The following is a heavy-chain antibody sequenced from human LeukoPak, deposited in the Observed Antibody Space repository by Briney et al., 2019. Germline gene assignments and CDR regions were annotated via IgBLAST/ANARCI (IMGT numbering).Heavy chain of an antibody. V-gene: IGHV4-4*09. CDR1: GGSISSYY. D-gene: IGHD6-13*01. Sequence: PSETLSLTCTVSGGSISSYYWSWIRQPPGKGLEWIGYIYTSGSTNYNPSLKSRVTISVDTSKNQFSRKLSSVTAADTAVYYCARAGYSSSWYWFDPWGQGTLVTVSS. CDR3: ARAGYSSSWYWFDP. J-gene: IGHJ5*02. CDR2: IYTSGST.